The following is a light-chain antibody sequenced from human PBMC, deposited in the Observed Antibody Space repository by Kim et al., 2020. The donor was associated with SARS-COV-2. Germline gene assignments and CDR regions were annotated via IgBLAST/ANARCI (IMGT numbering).Light chain of an antibody. Sequence: ASGGDRVTITCRTSQRISSYLNWYQGKPGKAPKLLIYAASSLQSGVPSRFSGSGSGTDFTLTISSLQAEDFATYYCQQTYSTSITFGQGTRLEIK. CDR2: AAS. V-gene: IGKV1-39*01. CDR1: QRISSY. CDR3: QQTYSTSIT. J-gene: IGKJ5*01.